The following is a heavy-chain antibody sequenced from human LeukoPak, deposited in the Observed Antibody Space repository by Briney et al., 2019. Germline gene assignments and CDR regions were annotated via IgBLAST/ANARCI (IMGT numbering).Heavy chain of an antibody. Sequence: GGSLRLSCAASGFTFSSYAMSWVRQAPGMGLKGVSAISGSGGSTYYADSVKGRFTISRDNSKNTLYLQMNSLRAEDTAVYYCAKDRLELPEGYYYYMDVWGKGTTVTVSS. CDR2: ISGSGGST. J-gene: IGHJ6*03. D-gene: IGHD1-7*01. V-gene: IGHV3-23*01. CDR3: AKDRLELPEGYYYYMDV. CDR1: GFTFSSYA.